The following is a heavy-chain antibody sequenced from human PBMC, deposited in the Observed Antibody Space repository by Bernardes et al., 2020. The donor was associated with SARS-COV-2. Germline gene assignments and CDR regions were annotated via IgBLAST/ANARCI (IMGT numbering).Heavy chain of an antibody. V-gene: IGHV4-59*01. D-gene: IGHD1-1*01. Sequence: SETLSLTCTVSGGSISSYYWSWIRQPPGKGLEWIGYIYYSGSTNYNPSLKSRVTISVDTSKNQFSLKLSSVTAADTAVYYCARSITTQSYYYYYGMDVWGQGTTVTVSS. CDR2: IYYSGST. CDR3: ARSITTQSYYYYYGMDV. J-gene: IGHJ6*02. CDR1: GGSISSYY.